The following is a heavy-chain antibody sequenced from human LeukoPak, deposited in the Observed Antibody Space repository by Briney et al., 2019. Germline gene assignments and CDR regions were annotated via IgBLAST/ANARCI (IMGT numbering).Heavy chain of an antibody. J-gene: IGHJ4*02. CDR1: GFTFSSYW. Sequence: GGSLRLSCAASGFTFSSYWMHWVRHAPGKGLVWVSRINTDGSTTSYADSVKGRFTISRDNAKNTLYLHMDSLRAEDTAVYFCTRGGVDYWGQGTLVTVSS. CDR3: TRGGVDY. V-gene: IGHV3-74*01. D-gene: IGHD3-10*01. CDR2: INTDGSTT.